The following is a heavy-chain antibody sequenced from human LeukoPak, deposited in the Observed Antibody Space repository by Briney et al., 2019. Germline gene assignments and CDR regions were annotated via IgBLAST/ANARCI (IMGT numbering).Heavy chain of an antibody. J-gene: IGHJ4*02. Sequence: ASVKVSCKSSGYTFTSYYMHWVRQAPGHGLEWMGILNPSGGSTSYAQKFHGRVTMTRDTSTSTVYMELSSLRSEDTAVYYCARVSDVLTGYYPLDYWGQGTLVTVSS. CDR2: LNPSGGST. D-gene: IGHD3-9*01. V-gene: IGHV1-46*01. CDR3: ARVSDVLTGYYPLDY. CDR1: GYTFTSYY.